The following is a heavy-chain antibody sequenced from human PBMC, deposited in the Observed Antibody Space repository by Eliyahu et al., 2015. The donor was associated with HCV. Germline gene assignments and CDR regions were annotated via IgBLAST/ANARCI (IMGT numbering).Heavy chain of an antibody. CDR3: AKLLPTYYYGMDV. CDR2: INHSGST. Sequence: QVQLQQWGAGLLKPSETLSLTCAVYGGSFSGYYWSWIRQPPGKGLEWIGEINHSGSTNYNPSLKSRVTISVDTSKNQFSLKLSSVTAADTAVYYCAKLLPTYYYGMDVWGQGTTVTVSS. J-gene: IGHJ6*02. V-gene: IGHV4-34*01. CDR1: GGSFSGYY. D-gene: IGHD2-15*01.